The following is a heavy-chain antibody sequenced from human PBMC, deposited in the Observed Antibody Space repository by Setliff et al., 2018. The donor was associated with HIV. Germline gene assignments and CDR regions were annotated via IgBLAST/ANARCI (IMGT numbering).Heavy chain of an antibody. J-gene: IGHJ4*02. Sequence: SETLSLTCTVSGGSISSDAYYWGWIRQPPGKGLEWIGTIYYSGTTYYNPSLMSRVTISVDTSKSHFSLRLSSVTAEDTAVYYCARDVSWRVRTYIDYWGQGTLVTVSS. CDR3: ARDVSWRVRTYIDY. CDR2: IYYSGTT. D-gene: IGHD3-3*01. CDR1: GGSISSDAYY. V-gene: IGHV4-39*02.